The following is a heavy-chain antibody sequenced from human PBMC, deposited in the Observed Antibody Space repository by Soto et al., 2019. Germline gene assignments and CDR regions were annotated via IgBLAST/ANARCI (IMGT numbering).Heavy chain of an antibody. CDR1: GGTFSSYT. V-gene: IGHV1-69*01. CDR3: ARDGDVTPTRPRGAFDI. Sequence: QVQLVQSGAEVKKPGSSVKVSCKASGGTFSSYTFSWVRQAPGQGLEWMGGIVPLFGTTNDAKIFQGRITISADESTSTVYMELSSLRSEDSAMYYCARDGDVTPTRPRGAFDIWGQGTVIPVSS. CDR2: IVPLFGTT. J-gene: IGHJ3*02. D-gene: IGHD6-6*01.